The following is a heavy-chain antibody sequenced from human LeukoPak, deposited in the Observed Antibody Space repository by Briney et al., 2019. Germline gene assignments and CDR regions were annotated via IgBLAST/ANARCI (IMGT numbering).Heavy chain of an antibody. V-gene: IGHV1-18*01. CDR2: ISGYNGNT. CDR1: DYTFSSYG. Sequence: SVWVSCKASDYTFSSYGISWVRQAPGQGLEWMGWISGYNGNTKYAQNLQGRVTMTTDTSTTTAYMELRSLRSDDTVVYYCARGRYYDSGGYDEAFDIWGGGTAVTVSS. CDR3: ARGRYYDSGGYDEAFDI. J-gene: IGHJ3*02. D-gene: IGHD3-22*01.